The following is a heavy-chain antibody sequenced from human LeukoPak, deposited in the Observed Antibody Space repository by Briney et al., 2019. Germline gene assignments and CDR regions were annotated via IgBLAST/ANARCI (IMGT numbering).Heavy chain of an antibody. CDR1: GFTFRTYG. CDR3: AKSGLNRFDY. Sequence: GGSLRLSCAASGFTFRTYGMHWVRQAPGKGLEGVAFIRYDGINKYYADSMKGRFTISRDNSKNTLYLQMNSLRAEDTAVYYCAKSGLNRFDYWGQGTLVTVSS. J-gene: IGHJ4*02. D-gene: IGHD2-15*01. CDR2: IRYDGINK. V-gene: IGHV3-30*02.